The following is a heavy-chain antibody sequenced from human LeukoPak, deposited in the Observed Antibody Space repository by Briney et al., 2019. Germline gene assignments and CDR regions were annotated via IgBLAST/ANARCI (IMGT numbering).Heavy chain of an antibody. CDR1: GFIFNNYA. V-gene: IGHV3-23*01. CDR3: AKRGELATIGGPFDY. J-gene: IGHJ4*02. Sequence: GGSLRLSCAASGFIFNNYAMSWVRQAPGKGLEWVSVISSNGGTTYYADSMKGRFTISRDNSKNTLYLQMNSLRVEDTAVYYCAKRGELATIGGPFDYWGQGTLVTVSS. CDR2: ISSNGGTT. D-gene: IGHD5-12*01.